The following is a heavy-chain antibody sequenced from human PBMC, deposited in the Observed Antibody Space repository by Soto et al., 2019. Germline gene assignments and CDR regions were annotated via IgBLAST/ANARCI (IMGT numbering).Heavy chain of an antibody. D-gene: IGHD3-9*01. CDR1: GGSRSSSNW. J-gene: IGHJ4*02. V-gene: IGHV4-4*02. Sequence: PXETLSPTCAVSGGSRSSSNWWSWVRQPPVKGLEWIGEIYHSGSTNYNPSLKSRVTISVDKSKNQFSLKLSSVTAADTAVYYCARVTNTYYDILTGYKGAYYFDSWGQGTLVTVSS. CDR3: ARVTNTYYDILTGYKGAYYFDS. CDR2: IYHSGST.